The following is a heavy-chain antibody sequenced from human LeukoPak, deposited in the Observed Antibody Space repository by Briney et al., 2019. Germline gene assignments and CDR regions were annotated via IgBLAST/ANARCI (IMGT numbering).Heavy chain of an antibody. J-gene: IGHJ5*02. CDR1: GGTFSGYY. CDR3: AREKHITIFGVVNRGYWFDT. D-gene: IGHD3-3*01. CDR2: INRSGST. V-gene: IGHV4-34*01. Sequence: SETLSLTCAVYGGTFSGYYWSWIRQPPGKGLEWIGEINRSGSTNYTPSLKGRVTTSVDTSKNKFSLKLSSVIAAARAVYYCAREKHITIFGVVNRGYWFDTWGQGTLVTVSS.